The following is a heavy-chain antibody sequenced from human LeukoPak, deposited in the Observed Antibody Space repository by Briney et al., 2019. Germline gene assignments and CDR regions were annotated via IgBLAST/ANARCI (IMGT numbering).Heavy chain of an antibody. V-gene: IGHV1-2*02. CDR1: GYTFTGYY. J-gene: IGHJ3*02. CDR3: AGGDTMIETGAFDI. Sequence: VASVKVSCKASGYTFTGYYMHWVRQAPGQGLEWMGWINPNSGGTNYAQKFQGRVTMTRDTSISTAYMELSRLRSDDTAVYYCAGGDTMIETGAFDIWGQGTMVTVSS. CDR2: INPNSGGT. D-gene: IGHD3-22*01.